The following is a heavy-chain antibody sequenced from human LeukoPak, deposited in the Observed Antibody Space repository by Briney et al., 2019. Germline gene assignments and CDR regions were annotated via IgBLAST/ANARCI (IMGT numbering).Heavy chain of an antibody. Sequence: GESLKISCKGSGYSFTSYWIGWVRQMPGKGLEWMGIIYPGDSDTRYSPSFQGQVTISADKSISTAYLQWSSLKASDTAMYYCARHVSLKAPKNVGDAFDIWGQGTMVTFSS. CDR3: ARHVSLKAPKNVGDAFDI. J-gene: IGHJ3*02. V-gene: IGHV5-51*01. CDR2: IYPGDSDT. CDR1: GYSFTSYW.